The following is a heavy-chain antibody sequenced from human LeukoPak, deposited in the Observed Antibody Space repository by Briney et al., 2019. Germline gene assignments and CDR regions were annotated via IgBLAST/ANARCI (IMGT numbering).Heavy chain of an antibody. CDR1: GYTFTGYY. D-gene: IGHD1-26*01. CDR3: ARDLGGSYPHRHAS. V-gene: IGHV1-2*02. Sequence: ASVKVSCKASGYTFTGYYMHWVRQAPGQGLEWMGWINPNSGGTNYAQKFQGRVTMTRDTSISTAYMELSRLRSDDTAVYYCARDLGGSYPHRHASWGQGTLVTVSS. CDR2: INPNSGGT. J-gene: IGHJ4*02.